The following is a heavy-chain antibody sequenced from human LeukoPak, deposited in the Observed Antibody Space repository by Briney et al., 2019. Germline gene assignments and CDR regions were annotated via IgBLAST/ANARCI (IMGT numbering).Heavy chain of an antibody. CDR3: ARVRAYCSSTSCYALDY. V-gene: IGHV3-30*03. J-gene: IGHJ4*02. D-gene: IGHD2-2*01. Sequence: GRSLRLSCAASGFTFSSYGMHWVRQAPGKGLEWVAVISYDGSNKYYADSVKGRFTISRDDSKNTLYLQMNSLRAEDTAVYYCARVRAYCSSTSCYALDYWGQGTLVTVSS. CDR2: ISYDGSNK. CDR1: GFTFSSYG.